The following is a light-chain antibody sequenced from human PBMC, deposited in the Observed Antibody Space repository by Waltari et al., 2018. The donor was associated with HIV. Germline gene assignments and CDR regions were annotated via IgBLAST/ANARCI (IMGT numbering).Light chain of an antibody. J-gene: IGKJ2*02. CDR3: QQYNNWPPWT. CDR2: GAS. CDR1: QSVSSN. Sequence: EIVLTQSPPTLSVSPGERATLSCRASQSVSSNLAWYQQTPGHAPRLRIYGASTRATGIPARFSGSGSGTEFTLTISSLQSEDFAVYYCQQYNNWPPWTFGQGTKLEIK. V-gene: IGKV3-15*01.